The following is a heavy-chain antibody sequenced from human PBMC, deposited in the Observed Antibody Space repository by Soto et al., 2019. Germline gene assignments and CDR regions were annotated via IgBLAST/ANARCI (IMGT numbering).Heavy chain of an antibody. J-gene: IGHJ4*02. D-gene: IGHD1-7*01. CDR1: GGTFLTYA. CDR2: INAANGDT. Sequence: VKVAGKASGGTFLTYAISWVRQAPGQGLDWMGWINAANGDTLYSQKFQGRITITRDTSASTAYMVLSSLRSEDTAVYYGASENNWNYGYYCDYWAQGTLVTVSS. V-gene: IGHV1-3*01. CDR3: ASENNWNYGYYCDY.